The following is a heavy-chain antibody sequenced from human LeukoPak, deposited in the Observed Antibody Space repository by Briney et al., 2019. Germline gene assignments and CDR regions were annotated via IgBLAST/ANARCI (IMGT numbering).Heavy chain of an antibody. CDR1: GYTFTSYG. CDR3: ARGSGGSSSWSYYYYYMDV. V-gene: IGHV1-18*01. CDR2: ISAYNGNT. D-gene: IGHD6-13*01. Sequence: ASVKVSCKASGYTFTSYGISWVRQAPGQGLEWMGWISAYNGNTNYAQKLQGRVTMTTDTSTSTAYMELSSLRSEDTAVYYCARGSGGSSSWSYYYYYMDVWGKGTTVTVSS. J-gene: IGHJ6*03.